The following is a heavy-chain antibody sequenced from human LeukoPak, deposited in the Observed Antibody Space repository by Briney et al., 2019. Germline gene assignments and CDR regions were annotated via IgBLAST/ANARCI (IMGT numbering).Heavy chain of an antibody. V-gene: IGHV1-46*01. Sequence: ASVRVSCKAFGYPFTNYYMHWVRQAPGQGLEWMGLINPSGQWTSYAQRFQGRVTLTRDTSTSTVYMELSSLRSEDTAVYYCARDDNLAKNTMIQGYWGQGTLVTVSS. J-gene: IGHJ4*02. CDR3: ARDDNLAKNTMIQGY. CDR2: INPSGQWT. D-gene: IGHD3-22*01. CDR1: GYPFTNYY.